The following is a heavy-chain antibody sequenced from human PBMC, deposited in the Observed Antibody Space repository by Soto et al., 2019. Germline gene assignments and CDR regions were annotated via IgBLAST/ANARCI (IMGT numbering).Heavy chain of an antibody. CDR1: GFTFSSYG. CDR3: AKDRARYCGGGSCYSIFDY. D-gene: IGHD2-15*01. V-gene: IGHV3-30*18. Sequence: QVQLVESGGGVVQPGRSLRLSCAASGFTFSSYGMHWVRQAPGKGLEWVAVISYDGSNKYYADSVKGRFTISRDNSKNTLYLLMNSLRAEDTAVYYCAKDRARYCGGGSCYSIFDYWGHGTLVTVSS. CDR2: ISYDGSNK. J-gene: IGHJ4*01.